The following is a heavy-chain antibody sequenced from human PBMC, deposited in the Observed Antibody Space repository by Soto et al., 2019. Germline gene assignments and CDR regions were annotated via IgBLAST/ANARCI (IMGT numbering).Heavy chain of an antibody. CDR2: INDSGNI. D-gene: IGHD3-10*01. Sequence: QVQLQQWGAGLLKPSETLSLTCAVYGGSFSGYQWSWIRQTPGKGLEWIGEINDSGNINYNPSLRSRVTILVDTAKKQISLKLSSVTAADSAVYFCARGLLLWFGELSPRGGYYYDMDVWGKGTTVTVS. J-gene: IGHJ6*03. V-gene: IGHV4-34*01. CDR1: GGSFSGYQ. CDR3: ARGLLLWFGELSPRGGYYYDMDV.